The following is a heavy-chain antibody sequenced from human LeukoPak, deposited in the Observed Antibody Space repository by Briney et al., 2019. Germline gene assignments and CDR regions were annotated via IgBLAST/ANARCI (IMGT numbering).Heavy chain of an antibody. CDR1: GGSFSGYY. CDR3: ARGRYCSSTSCYTDFDY. CDR2: INHSGST. V-gene: IGHV4-34*01. Sequence: SETLSLTCAVYGGSFSGYYWGWIRQPPGKGLEWIGEINHSGSTNYNPSLKSRVTISVDTSKNQFSLKLSSVTAADTAVYYCARGRYCSSTSCYTDFDYWGQGTLVTVSS. J-gene: IGHJ4*02. D-gene: IGHD2-2*02.